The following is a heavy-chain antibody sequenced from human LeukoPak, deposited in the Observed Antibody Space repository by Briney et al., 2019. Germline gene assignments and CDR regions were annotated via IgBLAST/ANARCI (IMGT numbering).Heavy chain of an antibody. V-gene: IGHV4-34*01. CDR1: GGSFSGYY. Sequence: SETLSLICAVYGGSFSGYYWSWIRQPPGKGLEWIGEINHSGSTNYNPSLKSRVTISVDTSKNQFSLKLSSVTAADTAVYYCARGTQVLGSPPGIAAAGTLDYWGQGTLVTVSS. CDR2: INHSGST. CDR3: ARGTQVLGSPPGIAAAGTLDY. J-gene: IGHJ4*02. D-gene: IGHD6-13*01.